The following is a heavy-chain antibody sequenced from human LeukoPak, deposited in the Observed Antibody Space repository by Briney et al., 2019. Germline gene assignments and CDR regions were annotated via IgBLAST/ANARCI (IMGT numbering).Heavy chain of an antibody. D-gene: IGHD4-17*01. CDR1: GGSISSSSYY. Sequence: SETLSLTCTVSGGSISSSSYYWGWIRQPPGKGLEWIGSICYSGSTYYNPSLKSRVTISVDTSKNQFSLKLSSVTAADTAVYYCARHTVLAVRFDYWGQGTLVTVSS. CDR2: ICYSGST. CDR3: ARHTVLAVRFDY. V-gene: IGHV4-39*01. J-gene: IGHJ4*02.